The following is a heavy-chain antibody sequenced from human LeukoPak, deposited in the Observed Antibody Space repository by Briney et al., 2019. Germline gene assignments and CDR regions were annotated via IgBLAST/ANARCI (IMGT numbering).Heavy chain of an antibody. CDR3: ARVREIHGGSDTKLDDY. J-gene: IGHJ4*02. V-gene: IGHV1-2*02. D-gene: IGHD3-10*01. CDR2: ISPRSGDT. CDR1: GYSFTDYY. Sequence: ASVKVSCEASGYSFTDYYMHWVRQAPGQGLEWMGWISPRSGDTSYAQKFQGRVTMTRDTSINTVDMDLSGLTSDDTAVFYCARVREIHGGSDTKLDDYWGQGTLVTVSS.